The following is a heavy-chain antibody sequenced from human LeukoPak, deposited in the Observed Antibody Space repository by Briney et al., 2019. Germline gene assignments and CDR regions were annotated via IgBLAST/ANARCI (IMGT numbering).Heavy chain of an antibody. V-gene: IGHV3-23*01. CDR3: AKVRYDSSGYQSPYFDY. CDR2: ISGSGGST. J-gene: IGHJ4*02. Sequence: PGGSLRLSCAASGFTFSSYAMSWVRQAPGKGLEWVTVISGSGGSTYYADSVKGRFTISRDNSTNTLYLQMNSLRAEDTAVYYCAKVRYDSSGYQSPYFDYWGQGILVTVSS. D-gene: IGHD3-22*01. CDR1: GFTFSSYA.